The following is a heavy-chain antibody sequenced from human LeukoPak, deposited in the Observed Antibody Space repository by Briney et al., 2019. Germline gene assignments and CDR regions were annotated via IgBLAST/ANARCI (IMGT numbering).Heavy chain of an antibody. J-gene: IGHJ6*02. CDR2: INHSAST. CDR1: GGSFSGYY. V-gene: IGHV4-34*01. CDR3: ARESYGSGSFPYYYYYYGMDV. D-gene: IGHD3-10*01. Sequence: SETLSLTCAVYGGSFSGYYWSWIRQPPGKGLEWIGEINHSASTNYNPSLKSRVTISVDTSKNQFSLKLSSVTAADTAVYYCARESYGSGSFPYYYYYYGMDVWGQGTTVTVSS.